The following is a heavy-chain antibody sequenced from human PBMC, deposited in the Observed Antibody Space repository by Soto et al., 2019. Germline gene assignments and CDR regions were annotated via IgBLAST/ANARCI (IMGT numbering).Heavy chain of an antibody. J-gene: IGHJ6*02. CDR1: GFTFSSYW. V-gene: IGHV3-7*05. Sequence: EVQLVESGGGLVQPGGSLRLSCAASGFTFSSYWRSWVRQAPGKGLEWVANIKQDGSEKYYVDSVKGRFTISRDNAKNSLYLQLNRLRAEDTAVYYCARWVLERLVRGRYYYYGMDVWGQGTTVTVSS. D-gene: IGHD6-13*01. CDR3: ARWVLERLVRGRYYYYGMDV. CDR2: IKQDGSEK.